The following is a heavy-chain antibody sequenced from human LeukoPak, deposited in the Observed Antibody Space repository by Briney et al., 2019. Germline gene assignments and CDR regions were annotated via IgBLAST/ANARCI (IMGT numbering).Heavy chain of an antibody. CDR1: GGSISSGGYY. CDR2: IYYSGST. D-gene: IGHD3-10*01. V-gene: IGHV4-31*03. Sequence: SETLSLTCTVSGGSISSGGYYWSWIRQHPGKGLEWIGYIYYSGSTYYNPSLKSRATISVDTSKNQFSLKLSSVTAADTAVYYCARVYFSTVRGKDLYYFDYWGQGTLVTVSS. CDR3: ARVYFSTVRGKDLYYFDY. J-gene: IGHJ4*02.